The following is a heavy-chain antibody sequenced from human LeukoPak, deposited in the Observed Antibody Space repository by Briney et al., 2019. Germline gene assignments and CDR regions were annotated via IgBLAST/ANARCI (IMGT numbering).Heavy chain of an antibody. V-gene: IGHV3-64D*06. D-gene: IGHD6-19*01. Sequence: GGSLRLSCSASGFTFSSYAMHWVRHAPGMGLEYVSAISSNGGSTYYADSVKGRFTISRDNSKNTLYLQMSSLRAEDTAVYYCVKARYSSGWRWGQGTLVTVSS. CDR2: ISSNGGST. CDR3: VKARYSSGWR. CDR1: GFTFSSYA. J-gene: IGHJ4*02.